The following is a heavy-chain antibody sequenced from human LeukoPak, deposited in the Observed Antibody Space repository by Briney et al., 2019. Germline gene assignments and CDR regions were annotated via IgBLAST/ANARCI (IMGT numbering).Heavy chain of an antibody. CDR2: INPNSGGT. Sequence: ASVKVSCKASGYTFTGYYMHWVRQAPGQGLEWMGWINPNSGGTNYAQKFRGRVTMTRDTSISTAYMELSRLRSDDTAVYYCAKGWNGYYYYGMDVWGQGTTVTVSS. D-gene: IGHD1-1*01. J-gene: IGHJ6*02. V-gene: IGHV1-2*02. CDR3: AKGWNGYYYYGMDV. CDR1: GYTFTGYY.